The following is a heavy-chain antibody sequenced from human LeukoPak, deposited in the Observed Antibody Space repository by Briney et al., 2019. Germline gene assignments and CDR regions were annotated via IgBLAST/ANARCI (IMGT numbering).Heavy chain of an antibody. CDR2: IYSGGST. V-gene: IGHV3-53*01. CDR1: GFTVSSNY. J-gene: IGHJ4*02. D-gene: IGHD4-17*01. Sequence: GGSLRLSCAASGFTVSSNYMSWVRQAPGKGLEWVSVIYSGGSTYYADSVKGRFTISRDNSKNTLYLQMNSLRAEDTAVYYCARERTTVTTRSYFDYWGQGTLVTVSS. CDR3: ARERTTVTTRSYFDY.